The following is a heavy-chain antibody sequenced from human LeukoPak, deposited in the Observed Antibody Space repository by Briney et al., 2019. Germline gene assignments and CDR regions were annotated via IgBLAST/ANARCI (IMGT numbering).Heavy chain of an antibody. J-gene: IGHJ4*02. CDR1: GFTLSTNA. CDR3: AKDVGKWESLHFFDY. D-gene: IGHD1-26*01. Sequence: GGSLRLSCLTSGFTLSTNAMSWVRQAPGKGLEWISGISGSGASTYYADSVKGRFTISRDDSRNTLYLQMNSLRGDGTAVYYCAKDVGKWESLHFFDYWGQGTLVTVSS. CDR2: ISGSGAST. V-gene: IGHV3-23*01.